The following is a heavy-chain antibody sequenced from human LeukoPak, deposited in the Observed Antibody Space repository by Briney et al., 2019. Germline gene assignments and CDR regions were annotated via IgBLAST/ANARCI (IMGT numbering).Heavy chain of an antibody. Sequence: PGGSLRLSCAASGFTFSSYWMSWVRQAPGKGLEWVANIKQDGSEKYYVDSVKGRFTISRDNAKNSLYLQMNSLRAEDTAVYYCARDQFRGYSSSWPFDYWGQGTLVTVSS. J-gene: IGHJ4*02. CDR2: IKQDGSEK. CDR3: ARDQFRGYSSSWPFDY. CDR1: GFTFSSYW. D-gene: IGHD6-13*01. V-gene: IGHV3-7*01.